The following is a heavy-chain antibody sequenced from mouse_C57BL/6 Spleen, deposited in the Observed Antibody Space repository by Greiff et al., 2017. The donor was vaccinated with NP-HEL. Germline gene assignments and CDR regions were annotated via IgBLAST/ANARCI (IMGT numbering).Heavy chain of an antibody. D-gene: IGHD2-5*01. J-gene: IGHJ3*01. CDR2: INPNNGGT. Sequence: VQLQQSGPELVKPGASVKIPCKASGYTFTDYNMDWVKQSHGKSLEWIGDINPNNGGTIYNQKFKGKATLTVDKSSSTAYMELRSLTSEDTAVYYCARSGDYSKEFAYWGQGTLVTVSA. V-gene: IGHV1-18*01. CDR1: GYTFTDYN. CDR3: ARSGDYSKEFAY.